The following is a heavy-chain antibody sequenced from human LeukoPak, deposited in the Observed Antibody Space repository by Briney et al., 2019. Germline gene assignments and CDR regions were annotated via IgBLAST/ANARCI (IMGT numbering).Heavy chain of an antibody. D-gene: IGHD6-6*01. CDR1: GFTFSSYA. Sequence: GGSLRLSCAASGFTFSSYAMHWVRQAPGKGLEWVAVISYDGSNKYYADSVKGRFTISRDNSKNTLYLQMNSLRAEDTAVYYCAKNPNGYSSSWGQGTLVTVSS. CDR3: AKNPNGYSSS. CDR2: ISYDGSNK. J-gene: IGHJ4*02. V-gene: IGHV3-30*04.